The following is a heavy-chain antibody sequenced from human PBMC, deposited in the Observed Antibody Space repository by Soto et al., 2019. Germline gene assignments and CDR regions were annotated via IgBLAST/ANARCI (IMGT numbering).Heavy chain of an antibody. CDR2: MNPNSGNT. V-gene: IGHV1-8*01. D-gene: IGHD2-21*01. J-gene: IGHJ4*02. CDR1: GYTFTSYD. Sequence: ASVKVSCKASGYTFTSYDINWVRQATGQGLEWMGWMNPNSGNTDYAEKFQGRITMTRNTTMSTAYMELSSLRSEDTAIYYCARDGDGEGKVAAAMVYWGQGTLVTVSS. CDR3: ARDGDGEGKVAAAMVY.